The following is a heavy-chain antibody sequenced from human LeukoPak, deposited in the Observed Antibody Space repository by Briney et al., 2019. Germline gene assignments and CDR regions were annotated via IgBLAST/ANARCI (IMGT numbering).Heavy chain of an antibody. CDR3: ARLSSSSNDAFDI. V-gene: IGHV4-39*01. J-gene: IGHJ3*02. CDR1: GGSISSSSYY. D-gene: IGHD6-13*01. Sequence: SETLSLTCTVSGGSISSSSYYWGWIRRPPGKGLEWIGSIYYSGSTYYNPSLKSRVTISVDTSKNQFSLKLSSVTAADTAVYYCARLSSSSNDAFDIWGQGTMVTVSS. CDR2: IYYSGST.